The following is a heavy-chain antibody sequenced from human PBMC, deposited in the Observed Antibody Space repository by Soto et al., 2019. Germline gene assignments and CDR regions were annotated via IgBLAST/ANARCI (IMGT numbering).Heavy chain of an antibody. J-gene: IGHJ4*02. D-gene: IGHD2-2*01. CDR1: GFTFSSYG. CDR3: AKDGCSSTSCPLIAGYFDY. CDR2: IWYDGSNK. V-gene: IGHV3-33*06. Sequence: GGSLRLSCAASGFTFSSYGMHWVRQAPGKGLEWVAVIWYDGSNKYYADSVKGRFTISRDNSKNTLYLQMNSLRAEDTAVYYCAKDGCSSTSCPLIAGYFDYWGQGT.